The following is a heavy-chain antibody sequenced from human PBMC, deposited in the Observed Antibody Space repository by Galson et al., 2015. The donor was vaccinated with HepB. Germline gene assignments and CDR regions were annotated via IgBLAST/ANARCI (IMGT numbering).Heavy chain of an antibody. CDR1: GFTFSGSA. CDR3: TSSQWFGESYYFDY. CDR2: IRSKANSYAT. V-gene: IGHV3-73*01. Sequence: SLRLSCAASGFTFSGSAMHWVRQASGKGLEWVGRIRSKANSYATAYAASVKGRFTISRDDSKNTAYLQMNSLKTEDTAVYYCTSSQWFGESYYFDYWGQGTLVTVSS. J-gene: IGHJ4*02. D-gene: IGHD3-10*01.